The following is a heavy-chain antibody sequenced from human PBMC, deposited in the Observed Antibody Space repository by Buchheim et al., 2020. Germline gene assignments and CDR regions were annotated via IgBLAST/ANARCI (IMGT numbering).Heavy chain of an antibody. CDR2: ISSNGVGT. Sequence: EVQVLESGGGLVQPGGSLRLSCAASGFTFSTYAVNWVRQVPGKGLEWVSGISSNGVGTYYTDSVRGRFTISADKSKSILFLQMNSLRVEDTAVYYCGKARPPGYSRNGFDYWGQGTL. D-gene: IGHD6-13*01. CDR3: GKARPPGYSRNGFDY. J-gene: IGHJ4*02. V-gene: IGHV3-23*01. CDR1: GFTFSTYA.